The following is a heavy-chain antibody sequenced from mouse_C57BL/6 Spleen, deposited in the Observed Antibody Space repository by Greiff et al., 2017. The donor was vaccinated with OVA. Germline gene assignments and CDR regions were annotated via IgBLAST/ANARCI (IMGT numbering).Heavy chain of an antibody. D-gene: IGHD2-4*01. CDR3: ARFSPLPRYEYGDADDMDH. CDR1: GFTFTDYY. V-gene: IGHV7-3*01. Sequence: EVKLVESGGGLVQPGGSLSLSCAASGFTFTDYYMSWVRQPPGKALEWLGFIRNKANGYTTEYSASVKGRFTISRDNSQSILYLQMNALRAEDSATYYIARFSPLPRYEYGDADDMDHWGQGTSVTVSS. J-gene: IGHJ4*01. CDR2: IRNKANGYTT.